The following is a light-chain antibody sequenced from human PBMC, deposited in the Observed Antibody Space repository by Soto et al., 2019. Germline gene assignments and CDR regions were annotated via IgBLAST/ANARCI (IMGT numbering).Light chain of an antibody. V-gene: IGKV3-11*01. J-gene: IGKJ4*01. CDR2: DAS. Sequence: EIVLTQYPATLSLSPGERATLSCRASQSVSSYLAWYQQKPGQAPRLLIYDASSRATGIPSRFSGSRSRTDFTLTIRSLEPEDFAVYYFQQRSNWPLTFGGGTKVEIK. CDR1: QSVSSY. CDR3: QQRSNWPLT.